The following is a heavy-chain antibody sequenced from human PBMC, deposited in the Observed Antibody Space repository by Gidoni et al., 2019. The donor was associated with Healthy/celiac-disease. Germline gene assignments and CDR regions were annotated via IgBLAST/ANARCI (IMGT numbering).Heavy chain of an antibody. CDR1: GFPFSNYA. Sequence: EVQLLESGGGLVQPGGSLRRSCAASGFPFSNYAMSWVRQAPGKGLKCVSTISDRGGNTYYADSVKGRFTISRDNSKNTLYLQMNSLRAEDTAVYYCAKSGGSGTYLNAFDIWGQGTMVTVSS. CDR2: ISDRGGNT. CDR3: AKSGGSGTYLNAFDI. V-gene: IGHV3-23*01. D-gene: IGHD3-10*01. J-gene: IGHJ3*02.